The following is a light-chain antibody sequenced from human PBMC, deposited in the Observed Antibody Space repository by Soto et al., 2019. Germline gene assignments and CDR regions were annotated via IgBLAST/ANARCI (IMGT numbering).Light chain of an antibody. CDR1: QTVSNQ. CDR2: DAS. V-gene: IGKV3-11*01. Sequence: EIVLTQSPVTLSLSPGERATLYFRASQTVSNQLAWYQQKPGQAPRLLIYDASRRVTGIPARFSGSGSGTDFTLTLSSLEPEDFAVYYCQQRAGSSTFGQGTRLEIK. J-gene: IGKJ5*01. CDR3: QQRAGSST.